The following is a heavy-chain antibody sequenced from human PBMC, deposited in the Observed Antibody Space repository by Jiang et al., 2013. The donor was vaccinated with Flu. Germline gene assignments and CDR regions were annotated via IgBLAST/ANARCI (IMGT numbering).Heavy chain of an antibody. V-gene: IGHV3-30*18. CDR2: ISYDGSNK. D-gene: IGHD5-12*01. Sequence: LEWVAVISYDGSNKDYADSVKGRFTISRDNSKNTVFLQMNSLRGEDTAVYYCAKGYSGWDPQPYFDYWGQGTLVTVTS. J-gene: IGHJ4*02. CDR3: AKGYSGWDPQPYFDY.